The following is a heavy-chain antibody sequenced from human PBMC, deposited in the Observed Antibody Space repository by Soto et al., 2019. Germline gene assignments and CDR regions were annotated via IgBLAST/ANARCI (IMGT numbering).Heavy chain of an antibody. CDR2: INPNSDVT. D-gene: IGHD6-13*01. CDR3: ARGVSWYDY. Sequence: QVQLVQSAAEVRKPGASVKVSCKASEYTFNLYYIHWVRQAPGEGLEWMGWINPNSDVTNYAQKFQGRVTMTRDTSIGTVYMDLSSLKSDDTAVYYCARGVSWYDYWGQGTLVTVS. J-gene: IGHJ4*02. V-gene: IGHV1-2*02. CDR1: EYTFNLYY.